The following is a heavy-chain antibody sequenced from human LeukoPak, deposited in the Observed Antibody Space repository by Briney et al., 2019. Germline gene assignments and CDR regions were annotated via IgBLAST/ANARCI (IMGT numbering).Heavy chain of an antibody. V-gene: IGHV3-64D*06. J-gene: IGHJ3*02. CDR3: VRVVVAAADAFDI. CDR2: ISSNGGST. D-gene: IGHD2-15*01. CDR1: GFTFSSYG. Sequence: GGSLRLSCAASGFTFSSYGMHWVRQAPGKGLEYVSAISSNGGSTYYADSVKGRFTISRDNSKNTLYLQMSSLRAEDTAVYYCVRVVVAAADAFDIWGQGTMVTVSS.